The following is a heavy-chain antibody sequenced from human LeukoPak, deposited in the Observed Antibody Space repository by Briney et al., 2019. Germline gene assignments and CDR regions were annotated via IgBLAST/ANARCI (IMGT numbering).Heavy chain of an antibody. CDR3: ARDLVVVPAAPEGGWFDP. CDR1: ANTFTDFY. V-gene: IGHV1-46*01. D-gene: IGHD2-2*01. CDR2: FNPAGGRT. Sequence: GASVKVSCKASANTFTDFYMHWVRQAPGQGLEGMGIFNPAGGRTSYAQKFQGRVTITRDTSTNTLYMELSSLRSEDTAVYYCARDLVVVPAAPEGGWFDPWGQGTLVTVSS. J-gene: IGHJ5*02.